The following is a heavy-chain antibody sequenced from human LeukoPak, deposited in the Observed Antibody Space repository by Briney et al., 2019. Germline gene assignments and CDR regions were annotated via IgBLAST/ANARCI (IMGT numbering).Heavy chain of an antibody. V-gene: IGHV4-39*07. CDR1: GGSISSSSYY. CDR3: AHCTVHPKNYYMDV. CDR2: IYYSGST. D-gene: IGHD4-17*01. J-gene: IGHJ6*03. Sequence: SETLSLTCTVSGGSISSSSYYWGWIRQPPGKGLEWIGSIYYSGSTYYNPSLKSRVTISVDTSKNQFSLKLSSVTAADTAVYYCAHCTVHPKNYYMDVWGKGTTVTVSS.